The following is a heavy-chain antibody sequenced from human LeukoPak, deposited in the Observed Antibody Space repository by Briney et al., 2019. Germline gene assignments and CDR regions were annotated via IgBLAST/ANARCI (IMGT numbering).Heavy chain of an antibody. CDR3: ARVGYCSSTSCYSFGWFDP. Sequence: SETLSLTCTVSGGSISSGGYYWSWIRQHPGKGLEWIGYIYYSGSTYYNPSLKSRFTISVDTSKNQFSLKLSSVTAADTAVYYCARVGYCSSTSCYSFGWFDPWGQGTLVTVSS. CDR1: GGSISSGGYY. V-gene: IGHV4-31*03. D-gene: IGHD2-2*02. J-gene: IGHJ5*02. CDR2: IYYSGST.